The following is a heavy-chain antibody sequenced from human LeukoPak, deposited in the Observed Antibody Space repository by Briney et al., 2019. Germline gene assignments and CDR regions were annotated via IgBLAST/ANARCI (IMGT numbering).Heavy chain of an antibody. J-gene: IGHJ4*02. CDR1: GGSFSGYY. Sequence: SETLSLTCAVYGGSFSGYYWSWICQPPGKGLEWIGEINHSGSTNYNPSLKSRVTISVDTSKNQFSLKLSSVTAADTAVYYCARGLGTGTTNYWGQGTLVTVSS. CDR2: INHSGST. CDR3: ARGLGTGTTNY. D-gene: IGHD1-1*01. V-gene: IGHV4-34*01.